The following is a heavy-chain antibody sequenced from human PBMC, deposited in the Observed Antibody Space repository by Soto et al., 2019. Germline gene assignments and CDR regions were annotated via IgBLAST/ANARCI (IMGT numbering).Heavy chain of an antibody. CDR3: ARRLPKCWNYGADYYYGMDV. D-gene: IGHD1-7*01. Sequence: QVQLVQAGAEVKKPGSSVTVSCNASGGTFSSYAISWVRQAPGQGLEWMGGIIPIFGTANYAQKLQGRVTITADESTITAYMELCSLRSEDTAVYYCARRLPKCWNYGADYYYGMDVWGQGTTVTVSS. CDR2: IIPIFGTA. CDR1: GGTFSSYA. J-gene: IGHJ6*02. V-gene: IGHV1-69*01.